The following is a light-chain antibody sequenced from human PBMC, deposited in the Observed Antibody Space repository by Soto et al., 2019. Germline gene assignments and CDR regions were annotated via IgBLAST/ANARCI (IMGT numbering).Light chain of an antibody. Sequence: EIVLTQSPGTLSLSPGERATLSCRASQSVSSSYLAWYQQKPGQAPRLLIYGASSRATGIPDRFSGSESGTDFTLTISRLEPEDFAVYYCQQYGSSRGFTFGPGTKVDIK. J-gene: IGKJ3*01. V-gene: IGKV3-20*01. CDR2: GAS. CDR1: QSVSSSY. CDR3: QQYGSSRGFT.